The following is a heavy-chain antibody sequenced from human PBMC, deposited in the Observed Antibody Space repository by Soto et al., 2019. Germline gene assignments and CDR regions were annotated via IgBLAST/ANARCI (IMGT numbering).Heavy chain of an antibody. CDR3: ARGRLSYCGGDCYLVYAFDI. CDR2: IYHSGST. CDR1: GGSISSSNW. D-gene: IGHD2-21*02. Sequence: QVQLQESGPGLVKPSGTLSLTCAVSGGSISSSNWWSWVRQPPGKGLEWIGEIYHSGSTNYNPSLKSRVTISVDKSKNQFSLKLSSVTAAETAVYYCARGRLSYCGGDCYLVYAFDIWGQGTMVTVSS. J-gene: IGHJ3*02. V-gene: IGHV4-4*02.